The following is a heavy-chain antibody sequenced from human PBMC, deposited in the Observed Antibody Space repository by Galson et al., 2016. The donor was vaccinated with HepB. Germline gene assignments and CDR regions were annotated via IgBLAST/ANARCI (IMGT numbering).Heavy chain of an antibody. Sequence: SLRLSCAASGFTFSSYAMHWVRQAPGKGLEWVAVISYDGRNKYYTDPVKGRFPISRDNSKNTLYLQMNSLRAEDTAVYYCARDRGGGSGSYYNDYYFDYWGQGTLVTVSS. CDR1: GFTFSSYA. V-gene: IGHV3-30*04. CDR2: ISYDGRNK. J-gene: IGHJ4*02. CDR3: ARDRGGGSGSYYNDYYFDY. D-gene: IGHD3-10*01.